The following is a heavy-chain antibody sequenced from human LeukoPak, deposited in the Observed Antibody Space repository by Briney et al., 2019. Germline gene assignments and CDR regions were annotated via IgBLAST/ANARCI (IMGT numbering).Heavy chain of an antibody. CDR1: GYTFTIYY. D-gene: IGHD1-26*01. V-gene: IGHV1-46*01. CDR3: ARDGGSFNSDF. Sequence: ASVTVSCKSSGYTFTIYYMHWVRQAPGQGLEWMGIISPSGDSTSYAQKFQGRVTMTRDSSTSTVHMDLSSLRSEDTAVYYCARDGGSFNSDFWGQGTLVTVSS. J-gene: IGHJ4*02. CDR2: ISPSGDST.